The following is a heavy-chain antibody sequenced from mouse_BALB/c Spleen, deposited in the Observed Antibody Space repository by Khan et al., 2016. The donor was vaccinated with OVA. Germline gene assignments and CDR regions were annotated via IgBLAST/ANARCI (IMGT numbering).Heavy chain of an antibody. CDR2: INTGGFYT. J-gene: IGHJ3*01. D-gene: IGHD1-1*01. CDR3: ARRAYYYNSEGFAY. V-gene: IGHV5-6*01. CDR1: GFTFSTFG. Sequence: EVELVESGGDLVKPGGSLKLSCAASGFTFSTFGMSWVRQSPDRRLEWVATINTGGFYTYYSAIVKGRFTISRDNAKSTQYLQMSSLKSEDTAIYYCARRAYYYNSEGFAYWGQGTLVTVSA.